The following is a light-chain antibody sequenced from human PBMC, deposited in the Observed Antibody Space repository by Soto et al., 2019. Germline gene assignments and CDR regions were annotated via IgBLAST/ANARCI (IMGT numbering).Light chain of an antibody. CDR2: YDS. CDR3: QVWDSSSDHPVV. J-gene: IGLJ2*01. CDR1: DIGSKT. Sequence: SYELTQPPSVSVAPGKTASISCGGNDIGSKTVHWYQQKPGQAPVLVIYYDSDRPSGLPERFSGSNSGNTATLTISRVEAGDEADYYCQVWDSSSDHPVVFGGGTKLTVL. V-gene: IGLV3-21*04.